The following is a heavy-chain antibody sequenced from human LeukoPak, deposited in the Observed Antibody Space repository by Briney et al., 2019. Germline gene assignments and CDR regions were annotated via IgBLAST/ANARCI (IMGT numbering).Heavy chain of an antibody. J-gene: IGHJ3*02. CDR2: IYYSGST. CDR1: GGSISSYY. D-gene: IGHD3-22*01. CDR3: ASFPITYYYDSSGYYYGGAFDI. V-gene: IGHV4-59*01. Sequence: PSETLSLTCTVSGGSISSYYWSWIRQPPGKGLEWIGYIYYSGSTNYNPSLKSRVTISVDTSKNQFSLKLSSVTAADTAVYYCASFPITYYYDSSGYYYGGAFDIWGQGTMVTVSS.